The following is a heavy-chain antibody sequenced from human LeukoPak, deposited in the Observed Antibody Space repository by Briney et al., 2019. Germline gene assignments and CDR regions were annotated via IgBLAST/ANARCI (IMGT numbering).Heavy chain of an antibody. J-gene: IGHJ5*02. Sequence: GGSLRLFCVASGFTFSTYNMNWVRQAPGKGLEWVSYISSSTTTIYYADSVKGRFTISRDNAKNSLYLQMNSLRAEDTAMYYCARERHDYGKILFDPWGQGTLVTVSS. V-gene: IGHV3-48*04. CDR1: GFTFSTYN. D-gene: IGHD4-17*01. CDR2: ISSSTTTI. CDR3: ARERHDYGKILFDP.